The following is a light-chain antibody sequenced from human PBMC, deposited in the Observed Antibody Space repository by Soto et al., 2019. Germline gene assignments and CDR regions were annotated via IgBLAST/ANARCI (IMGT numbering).Light chain of an antibody. Sequence: DIQMTQSPSSLSASVGDRVTITCRASQVISNYLAWYQQKPGKVPKLLIYAASTLQSGVPFRFSGSGSGTDFTLPISSLQPEDVATYYSQQYNSALWTFGQGTKVEIK. CDR1: QVISNY. J-gene: IGKJ1*01. CDR2: AAS. CDR3: QQYNSALWT. V-gene: IGKV1-27*01.